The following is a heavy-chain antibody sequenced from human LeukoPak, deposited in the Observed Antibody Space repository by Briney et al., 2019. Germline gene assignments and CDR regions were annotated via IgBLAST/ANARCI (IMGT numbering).Heavy chain of an antibody. D-gene: IGHD2-21*02. J-gene: IGHJ4*02. CDR3: AKDPPSVRVVTPPDTNFDY. Sequence: GGSLRLSCAASGFTFSSYAMSWVRQAPGKGLKWVSAISGSGGSTYYADSVKGRFTISRDNSKNTLYLQMNSLRAEDTAVYYCAKDPPSVRVVTPPDTNFDYWGQGTLVTVSS. V-gene: IGHV3-23*01. CDR1: GFTFSSYA. CDR2: ISGSGGST.